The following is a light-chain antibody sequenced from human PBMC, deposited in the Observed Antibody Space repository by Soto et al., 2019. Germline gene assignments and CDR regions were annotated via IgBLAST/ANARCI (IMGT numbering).Light chain of an antibody. Sequence: QSVLTQPPSVSGAPGQRVTISCTGSSSNIGAGYDVHWYQQLPGTAPKLLIYGNSNRPSGVPDRFSGSKSGTSASLAIAGLQDEDEADYYCQYYGSILSGWVFGGGTKLTVL. CDR1: SSNIGAGYD. J-gene: IGLJ3*02. V-gene: IGLV1-40*01. CDR3: QYYGSILSGWV. CDR2: GNS.